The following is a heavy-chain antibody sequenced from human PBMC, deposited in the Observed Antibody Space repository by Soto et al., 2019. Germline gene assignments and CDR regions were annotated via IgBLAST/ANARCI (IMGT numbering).Heavy chain of an antibody. J-gene: IGHJ4*02. CDR1: GFTFTTYG. D-gene: IGHD2-2*01. Sequence: QVQLVESGGGVVQPGRSLRLPCAASGFTFTTYGMNWVRQAPGKGLEWVAVIAYDGSNKLYADSVRGRFAISRDNSKNTLYLQMDSLRPEDTSVYYCAKDRGYCSSPICFNISDFDYWGQGAPVTVSS. CDR3: AKDRGYCSSPICFNISDFDY. CDR2: IAYDGSNK. V-gene: IGHV3-30*18.